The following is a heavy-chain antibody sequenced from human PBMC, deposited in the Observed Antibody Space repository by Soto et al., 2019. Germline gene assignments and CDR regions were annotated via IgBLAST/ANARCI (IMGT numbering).Heavy chain of an antibody. CDR1: GESININSNCHY. CDR3: ARRDYYPSGSPY. V-gene: IGHV4-39*01. J-gene: IGHJ4*02. D-gene: IGHD3-10*01. Sequence: AETLSLTCSFSGESININSNCHYWLWIRQPPRKGLEWVGSIYSGGSTYYNPSLQSRVTISVDTSKNQFSLSLTSVIPEDTAIYYCARRDYYPSGSPYWGQGILVTVS. CDR2: IYSGGST.